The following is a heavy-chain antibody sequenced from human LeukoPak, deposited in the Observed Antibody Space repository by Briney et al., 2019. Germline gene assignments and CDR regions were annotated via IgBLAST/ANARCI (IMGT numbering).Heavy chain of an antibody. CDR1: GGSISSYY. J-gene: IGHJ3*02. D-gene: IGHD4-17*01. CDR2: IYYSGST. V-gene: IGHV4-59*12. CDR3: AREGTVTTLDAFDI. Sequence: SETLSLTCTVSGGSISSYYWSWIRQPPGKGLEWIGYIYYSGSTNYNPSLKSRVTISVDKSKNQFSLKLSSVAAADTAVYYCAREGTVTTLDAFDIWGQGTMVTVSS.